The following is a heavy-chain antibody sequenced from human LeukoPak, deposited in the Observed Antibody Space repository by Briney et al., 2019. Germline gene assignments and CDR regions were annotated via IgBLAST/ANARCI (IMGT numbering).Heavy chain of an antibody. J-gene: IGHJ6*02. V-gene: IGHV3-23*01. Sequence: GGSLRLSCAVSGFTFSSYAMSWVRQAPGKGLEWVSAISGSGGSTYYADSVKGRFTISRDNSKNTLYLQMNSLRAEDTAVYYCAKDRAARTRYYYYGMDVWGQGTTVTVSS. D-gene: IGHD6-13*01. CDR1: GFTFSSYA. CDR2: ISGSGGST. CDR3: AKDRAARTRYYYYGMDV.